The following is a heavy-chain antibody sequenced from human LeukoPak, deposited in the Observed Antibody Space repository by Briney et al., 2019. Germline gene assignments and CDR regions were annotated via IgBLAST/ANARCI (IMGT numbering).Heavy chain of an antibody. CDR2: IYYSGST. CDR3: ARNDYGGNSGDY. J-gene: IGHJ4*02. CDR1: GGSISSYY. Sequence: SETLSLTCTVSGGSISSYYWSWIRQPPGKGLEWTGYIYYSGSTNYNPSLKSRVTISVDTSKNQFSLKLSSVTAADTAVYYCARNDYGGNSGDYWGQGTLVTVSS. D-gene: IGHD4-17*01. V-gene: IGHV4-59*01.